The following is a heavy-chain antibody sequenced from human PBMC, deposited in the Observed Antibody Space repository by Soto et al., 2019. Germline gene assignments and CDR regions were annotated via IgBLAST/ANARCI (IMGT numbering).Heavy chain of an antibody. CDR2: ISGSSQTI. CDR3: ARTLSWRRGPFDS. D-gene: IGHD2-15*01. Sequence: EVQLVESGGGLIQPGGSLRLSCAASGCIFNTYSMNWVRQAPGKGLEWVSYISGSSQTIFYADSVRGRFTISRDNANNSTYLQMVSLRDEDTAVYYCARTLSWRRGPFDSWGQGTLVTVSS. V-gene: IGHV3-48*02. CDR1: GCIFNTYS. J-gene: IGHJ4*02.